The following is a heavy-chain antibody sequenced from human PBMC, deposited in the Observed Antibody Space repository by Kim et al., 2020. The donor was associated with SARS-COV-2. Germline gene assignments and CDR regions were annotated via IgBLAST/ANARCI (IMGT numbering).Heavy chain of an antibody. CDR2: INPSGGST. CDR3: ARDLDTYYYDSSGGSPRLGLEN. V-gene: IGHV1-46*01. Sequence: ASVKVSCKASGYTFTSYYMHWVRQAPGQGLEWMGIINPSGGSTSYAQKFQGRVTMTRDTSTSTVYMELSSLRSEDTAVYYCARDLDTYYYDSSGGSPRLGLENWGQGTLVTVSS. J-gene: IGHJ4*02. D-gene: IGHD3-22*01. CDR1: GYTFTSYY.